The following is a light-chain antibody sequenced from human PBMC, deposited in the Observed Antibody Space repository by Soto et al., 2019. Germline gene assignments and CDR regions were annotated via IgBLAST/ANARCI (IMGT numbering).Light chain of an antibody. CDR3: QQYGSSCT. CDR1: QSVSSSY. Sequence: EIVLTKSPGTLSLSPGERATLSCRVSQSVSSSYLAWYQQKPGQAPRLLIYGASSRATGIPDRFNGSGSGTDFTLTISRLEPEDFAVYYCQQYGSSCTFGQGTKVDI. CDR2: GAS. J-gene: IGKJ1*01. V-gene: IGKV3-20*01.